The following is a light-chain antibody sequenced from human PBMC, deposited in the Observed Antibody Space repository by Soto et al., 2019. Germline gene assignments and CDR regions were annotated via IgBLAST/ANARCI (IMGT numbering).Light chain of an antibody. J-gene: IGKJ5*01. Sequence: EIVMTQSPAALSVSQGERATLSGRAGQSVSSNLAWYQQKTRQAPRLLIYGASTRAPGIPARFSGSGSGTEFTLTISSLQSEDFAVYYCQQYNNWPPITFGQGTRLEIK. CDR2: GAS. CDR1: QSVSSN. V-gene: IGKV3-15*01. CDR3: QQYNNWPPIT.